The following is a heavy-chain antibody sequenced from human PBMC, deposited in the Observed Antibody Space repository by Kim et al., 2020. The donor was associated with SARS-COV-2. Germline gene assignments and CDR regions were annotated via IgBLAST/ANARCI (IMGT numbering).Heavy chain of an antibody. CDR3: ARSKWLRLPTLCRPYYFDY. V-gene: IGHV4-34*01. Sequence: SETLSLTCAVYGGSFSGYYWSWIRQPPGKGLEWIGEINHSGSTNYNPSLKRRVTISVDTSKNQFSLKLSSVTAADTAVYYCARSKWLRLPTLCRPYYFDYWGQGTLVTVSS. CDR1: GGSFSGYY. D-gene: IGHD5-12*01. J-gene: IGHJ4*02. CDR2: INHSGST.